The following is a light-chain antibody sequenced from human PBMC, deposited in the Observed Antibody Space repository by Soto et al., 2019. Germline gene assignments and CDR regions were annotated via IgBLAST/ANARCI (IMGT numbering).Light chain of an antibody. V-gene: IGKV2-28*01. Sequence: DIVMTQSPLSLPVTPGEPASISCRSSQSLLHSDGYNYLDWFLQRPGQSPQLLICLGSSRASGVPDRFSGSESGTDFTLKISRVEAEDVGVYYCMQALQTPLTFGGGTKVDIK. CDR2: LGS. CDR3: MQALQTPLT. CDR1: QSLLHSDGYNY. J-gene: IGKJ4*01.